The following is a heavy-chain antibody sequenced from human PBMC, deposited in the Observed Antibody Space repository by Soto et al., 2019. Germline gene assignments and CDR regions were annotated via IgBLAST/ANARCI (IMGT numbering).Heavy chain of an antibody. CDR1: GGSFSGYY. Sequence: PSETLSLTCAVYGGSFSGYYWSWIRQPPGKGLEWIGEINHSGSTNYNPSLKSRVTISVDTSKNQFSLKLSSVTAADTAVYYCARGLFFGDHSWGQGTLVTVSS. CDR2: INHSGST. J-gene: IGHJ4*02. CDR3: ARGLFFGDHS. V-gene: IGHV4-34*01. D-gene: IGHD4-17*01.